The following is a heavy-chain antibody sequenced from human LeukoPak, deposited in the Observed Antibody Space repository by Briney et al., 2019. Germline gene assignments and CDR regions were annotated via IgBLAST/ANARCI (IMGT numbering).Heavy chain of an antibody. CDR1: GGSISSGSYY. J-gene: IGHJ3*02. V-gene: IGHV4-61*02. Sequence: PSETLSLTCTVSGGSISSGSYYWSWIRQPAGKGLEWIGRIYTSGSTNYNPSLKSRVTMSVDTSKNQFSLKLSSVTAADTAVYYCARVMFGYSAFDIWGQGTMVTVSS. CDR3: ARVMFGYSAFDI. D-gene: IGHD3-10*02. CDR2: IYTSGST.